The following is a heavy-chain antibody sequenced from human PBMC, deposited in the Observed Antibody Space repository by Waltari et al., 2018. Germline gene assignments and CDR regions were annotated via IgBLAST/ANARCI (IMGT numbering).Heavy chain of an antibody. CDR2: IYPGDSDT. V-gene: IGHV5-51*01. J-gene: IGHJ4*02. CDR1: GYSFTSYW. CDR3: ARGVIGGGYSSGGSCYERYFDY. Sequence: EVQLVQSGAEVKKPGESLKISCTGSGYSFTSYWIGWVRQMPGKGLEWMGIIYPGDSDTRYSPAFQGQVTISADKSISTAYLQWSSLKASDTAMYYCARGVIGGGYSSGGSCYERYFDYWGQGTLVTVSS. D-gene: IGHD2-15*01.